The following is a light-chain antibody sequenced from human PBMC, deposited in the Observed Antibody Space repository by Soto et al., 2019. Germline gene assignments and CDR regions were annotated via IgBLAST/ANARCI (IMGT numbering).Light chain of an antibody. J-gene: IGLJ3*02. CDR2: EVS. CDR3: SSFTISSTWV. CDR1: NSDVGGLNY. V-gene: IGLV2-14*01. Sequence: QSALTQPASVSGSPGQSITISCTGTNSDVGGLNYVSWYRHHPGNAPKLIIYEVSYRPSGVSDRFSGSKSDNTASLTISGLQTDDEADYYCSSFTISSTWVFGGGTKLTVL.